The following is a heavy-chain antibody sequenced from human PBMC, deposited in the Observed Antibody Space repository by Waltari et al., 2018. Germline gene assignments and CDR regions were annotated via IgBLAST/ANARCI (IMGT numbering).Heavy chain of an antibody. CDR3: ARVYYSSGWYFSGFDP. J-gene: IGHJ5*02. CDR1: GGSFSGYY. Sequence: QVQLQQWGAGLLKPSETLSLTCAVYGGSFSGYYWSWIRQPPGKGLEWIGEINHSGSTNYNPSLKSRVTISVDTSKNQFSLKLSSVTAADTAVYYCARVYYSSGWYFSGFDPWGQGTLVTVSS. V-gene: IGHV4-34*01. D-gene: IGHD6-19*01. CDR2: INHSGST.